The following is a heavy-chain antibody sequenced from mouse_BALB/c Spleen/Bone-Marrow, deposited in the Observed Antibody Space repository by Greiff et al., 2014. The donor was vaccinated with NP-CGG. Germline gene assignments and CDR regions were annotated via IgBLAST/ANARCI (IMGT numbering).Heavy chain of an antibody. D-gene: IGHD1-1*01. V-gene: IGHV1-5*01. CDR2: IYPGNSDT. Sequence: VQLQQSGTVLARPGASVKMSCKASGYTFTSYWMHWVKQRPGQGLEWIGAIYPGNSDTSYNQKFKGKAKLTAVISTSTAYMELSSLTNEDSAVYYCTRVYYYGSAWFAYWGQGTLVTVSA. CDR1: GYTFTSYW. J-gene: IGHJ3*01. CDR3: TRVYYYGSAWFAY.